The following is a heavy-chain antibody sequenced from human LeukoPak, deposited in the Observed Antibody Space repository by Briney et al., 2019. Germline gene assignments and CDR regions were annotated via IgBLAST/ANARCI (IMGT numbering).Heavy chain of an antibody. D-gene: IGHD3-10*01. CDR2: VTASAGNT. CDR1: GFTFSSYA. CDR3: GAWDCYGSGSTFKNGMDV. J-gene: IGHJ6*02. Sequence: QPGGSLRLSCAASGFTFSSYAMSWVRQAPGKGLEWVSAVTASAGNTYYADSVKGRFTISRDNSKNTLYLQVDSLRAEDTAVYYCGAWDCYGSGSTFKNGMDVWGQGTRVSVPS. V-gene: IGHV3-23*01.